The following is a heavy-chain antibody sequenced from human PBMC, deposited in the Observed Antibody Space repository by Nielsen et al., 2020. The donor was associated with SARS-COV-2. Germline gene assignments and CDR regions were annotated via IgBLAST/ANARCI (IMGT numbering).Heavy chain of an antibody. D-gene: IGHD6-19*01. Sequence: GESLKISCAASGFTFSSYGMHWVRQAPGKGPEWLAFISYDGYSKHYADSAKGRFTISRDSSKNTVSLQMNSLRAEDRAVYYCARDAGITVAGSYFDFWGQGTLVTVSS. CDR1: GFTFSSYG. CDR2: ISYDGYSK. V-gene: IGHV3-30*03. J-gene: IGHJ4*02. CDR3: ARDAGITVAGSYFDF.